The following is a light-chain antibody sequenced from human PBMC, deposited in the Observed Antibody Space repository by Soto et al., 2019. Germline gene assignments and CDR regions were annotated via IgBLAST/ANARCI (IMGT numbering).Light chain of an antibody. J-gene: IGKJ4*02. CDR2: SAS. V-gene: IGKV3-15*01. CDR1: QRVKSD. Sequence: ETVMTQSPATLSASPGESATLSCRASQRVKSDLAWYQQIPGQAPRLLIYSASTWATGGPARFSGSGSGTEFTLTISSLQSEDFAIYYCQQYNNWPLTFGGGTKVEI. CDR3: QQYNNWPLT.